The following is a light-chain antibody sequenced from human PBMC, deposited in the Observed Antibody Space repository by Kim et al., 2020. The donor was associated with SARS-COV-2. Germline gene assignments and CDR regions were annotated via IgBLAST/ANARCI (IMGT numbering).Light chain of an antibody. CDR1: NIGSKS. CDR3: QVWDSSSDHRV. Sequence: ATGKTARSTCGVNNIGSKSVHWYQQKPGQAPGMVIHYVRDRPSGIPERFSGSNSGNTATLTISRVEAGDEADYYCQVWDSSSDHRVFGGGTQLTVL. V-gene: IGLV3-21*04. J-gene: IGLJ3*02. CDR2: YVR.